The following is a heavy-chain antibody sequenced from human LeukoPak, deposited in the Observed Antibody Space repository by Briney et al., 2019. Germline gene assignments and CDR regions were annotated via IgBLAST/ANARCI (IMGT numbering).Heavy chain of an antibody. CDR2: IYSGGTT. J-gene: IGHJ6*02. CDR3: ARFLSYYYGLDV. CDR1: GFTFSSYA. Sequence: GGSLRLSCAASGFTFSSYAMHWVRQAPGKGLEWVSVIYSGGTTNYADSVKGRFTISRDNSKNTLYLQVNSLRAEDTAIYFCARFLSYYYGLDVWGQGTTVTVSS. V-gene: IGHV3-66*01.